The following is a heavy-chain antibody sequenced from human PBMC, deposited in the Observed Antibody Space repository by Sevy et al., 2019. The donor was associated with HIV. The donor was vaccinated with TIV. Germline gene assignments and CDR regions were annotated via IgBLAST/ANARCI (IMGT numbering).Heavy chain of an antibody. CDR2: KTGGAGVT. J-gene: IGHJ4*02. D-gene: IGHD6-6*01. V-gene: IGHV3-23*01. Sequence: GGSLRLSCAASGFSLSNYAMSWVRQAPGKGLEWISTKTGGAGVTYYADSVKGWFTISRDNSKNTLFLQMNSLGAEDTALYYCAKGRIPSIGTLGPFDSWGQGTLVTVSS. CDR3: AKGRIPSIGTLGPFDS. CDR1: GFSLSNYA.